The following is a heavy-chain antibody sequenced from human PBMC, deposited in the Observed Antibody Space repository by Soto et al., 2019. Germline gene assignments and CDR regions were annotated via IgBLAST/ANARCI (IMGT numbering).Heavy chain of an antibody. Sequence: PSETLSLTCTVSSGSISTYYWSWIRQPPGKGLEWIGYIYYSGSTNYNPSLKSRVTISVDTSKNQFSLKLSSVTAADTAVYYCARRGLFGVTHFDYWGQGTLVTVSS. CDR1: SGSISTYY. CDR3: ARRGLFGVTHFDY. V-gene: IGHV4-59*01. D-gene: IGHD3-3*01. J-gene: IGHJ4*02. CDR2: IYYSGST.